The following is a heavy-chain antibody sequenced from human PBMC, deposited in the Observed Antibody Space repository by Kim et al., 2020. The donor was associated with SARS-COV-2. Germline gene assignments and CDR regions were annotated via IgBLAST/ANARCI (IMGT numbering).Heavy chain of an antibody. CDR3: ARAPRGYDSSPFY. V-gene: IGHV3-7*01. D-gene: IGHD5-12*01. J-gene: IGHJ4*02. Sequence: YVDSVKGRFTISRDNVKNSLYLQMNSLRAEDTALYYCARAPRGYDSSPFYWGQGTLVCVSS.